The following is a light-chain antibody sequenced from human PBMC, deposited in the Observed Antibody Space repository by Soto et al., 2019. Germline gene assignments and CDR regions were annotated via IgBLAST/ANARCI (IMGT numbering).Light chain of an antibody. CDR1: QSISSW. CDR2: DAS. CDR3: QQYETHPGT. Sequence: DIQMTQSPSTLSASVGDRVTITCRASQSISSWLAWYQQKPGKAPKLLIYDASSLESGVPSRLSGSGSETEFTLTIRSLQTDDLATYYCQQYETHPGTFGQGTQVEIK. V-gene: IGKV1-5*01. J-gene: IGKJ1*01.